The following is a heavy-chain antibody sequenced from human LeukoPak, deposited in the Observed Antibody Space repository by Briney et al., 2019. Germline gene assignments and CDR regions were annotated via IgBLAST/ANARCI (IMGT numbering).Heavy chain of an antibody. CDR2: INPNSGGT. V-gene: IGHV1-2*02. D-gene: IGHD6-19*01. J-gene: IGHJ4*02. CDR3: ARDIGIAVAATGTFDY. CDR1: GYTFTGYY. Sequence: GASVKVSCKASGYTFTGYYMHWVRQAPGQGLEWMGWINPNSGGTNYAQKFQGRVTMTRDTSISTAYMELSRLRSDDTAVYYCARDIGIAVAATGTFDYWGQGTLVTVSS.